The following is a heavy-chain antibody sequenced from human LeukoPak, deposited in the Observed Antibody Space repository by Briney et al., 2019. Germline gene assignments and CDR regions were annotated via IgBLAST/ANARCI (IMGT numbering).Heavy chain of an antibody. D-gene: IGHD3-10*01. CDR1: GGSFSGYY. J-gene: IGHJ5*02. V-gene: IGHV4-34*01. CDR3: ARVPYTYGSGSYYFDL. CDR2: INHSGST. Sequence: SETLSLTCAVYGGSFSGYYWSWIRQPPGKGLEWIGEINHSGSTYDNPSLESRVTMSIDTSKSQFSLNLSSVTAADTAVYYCARVPYTYGSGSYYFDLWGQGTLVTVSS.